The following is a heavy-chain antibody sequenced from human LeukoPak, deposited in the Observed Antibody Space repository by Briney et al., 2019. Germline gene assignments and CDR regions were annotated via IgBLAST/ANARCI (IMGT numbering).Heavy chain of an antibody. D-gene: IGHD6-13*01. V-gene: IGHV3-20*04. Sequence: PGESLRLSCATSGFIFDYYGMTWVRQTPGKGLEWVSGINWNGGSTGYADSVKGRFTISRDNAKNSLYLQMNSLRAEDTALYYCARDTSSSWKGSDYWGQGTLVTVSS. CDR3: ARDTSSSWKGSDY. J-gene: IGHJ4*02. CDR1: GFIFDYYG. CDR2: INWNGGST.